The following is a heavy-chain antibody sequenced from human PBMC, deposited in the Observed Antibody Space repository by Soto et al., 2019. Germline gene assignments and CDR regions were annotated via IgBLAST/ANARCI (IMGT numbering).Heavy chain of an antibody. D-gene: IGHD6-19*01. CDR2: IIPIFGTA. CDR1: GGTLSSYA. J-gene: IGHJ4*02. Sequence: ASVKVSFKASGGTLSSYAISWGRQAPGQGLEWMGGIIPIFGTANYAQKFQGRVTITADESTSTAYMELSSLRSEDTAVYYCARDLSSGYTDYWGQGTLVTVSS. V-gene: IGHV1-69*13. CDR3: ARDLSSGYTDY.